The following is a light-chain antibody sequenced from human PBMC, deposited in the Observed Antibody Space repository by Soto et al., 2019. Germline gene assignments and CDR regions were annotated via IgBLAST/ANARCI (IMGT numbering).Light chain of an antibody. J-gene: IGKJ1*01. CDR2: GES. CDR3: QQYIDSPWT. V-gene: IGKV3-15*01. CDR1: QNINSN. Sequence: MMTQSPATLSMSPGERATLSCRASQNINSNLAWYQQKHGQSPRLLIYGESIRATGIPARFSGSGSGTDFTLIISRLQSEDFVVYCCQQYIDSPWTFGQGTKLEI.